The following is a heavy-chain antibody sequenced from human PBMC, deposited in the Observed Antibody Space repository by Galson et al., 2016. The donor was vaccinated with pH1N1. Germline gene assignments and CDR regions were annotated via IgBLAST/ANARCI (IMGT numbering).Heavy chain of an antibody. CDR2: IYQSGST. D-gene: IGHD2-2*01. CDR1: GGSISSGGYS. J-gene: IGHJ3*02. Sequence: TLSLTCGVSGGSISSGGYSWGWIRQPPGKGLEWIGYIYQSGSTYYNPSLRSRLTISADRSKNQFSLKLSPVTAADTAVYYCAGYCTSTNCHAGAFDIWGQGTMVTVSS. V-gene: IGHV4-30-2*01. CDR3: AGYCTSTNCHAGAFDI.